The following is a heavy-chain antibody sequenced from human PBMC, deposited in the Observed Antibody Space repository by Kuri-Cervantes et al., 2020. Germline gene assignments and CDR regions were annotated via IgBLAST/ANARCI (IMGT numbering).Heavy chain of an antibody. CDR3: ARDGTYHDLWSGYYKERAEYYYYYGMDV. J-gene: IGHJ6*02. V-gene: IGHV3-9*01. CDR2: ISWNSGSI. CDR1: GFTFDDYA. D-gene: IGHD3-3*01. Sequence: SLKISCAASGFTFDDYAMHWVRQAPGKGLEWVSGISWNSGSIGYADSVKGRFTISRDNAKNSLYLQMNSLRAEDTAVYYCARDGTYHDLWSGYYKERAEYYYYYGMDVWGQGTTVTVSS.